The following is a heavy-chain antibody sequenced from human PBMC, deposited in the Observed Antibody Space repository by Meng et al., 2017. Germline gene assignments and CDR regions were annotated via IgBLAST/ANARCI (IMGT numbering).Heavy chain of an antibody. Sequence: ASVKVSCKVSGYTLTELSMHWVRQAPAKGLEWMGGFDPEDGETNYAQKFQGRVTMTEDTSTDTAYMKLRSLRSEDTAVYYCAADSPHYSSSWALTPNYGMDVWGQGTTVTVSS. D-gene: IGHD6-13*01. CDR3: AADSPHYSSSWALTPNYGMDV. CDR1: GYTLTELS. CDR2: FDPEDGET. J-gene: IGHJ6*02. V-gene: IGHV1-24*01.